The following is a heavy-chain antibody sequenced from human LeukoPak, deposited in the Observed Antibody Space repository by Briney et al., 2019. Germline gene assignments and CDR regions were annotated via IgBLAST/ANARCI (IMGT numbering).Heavy chain of an antibody. Sequence: GASVKVSCKASGYTFTSYDINWVRQATGQGLEWMGWMNPNSGNTGYAQKFQGRVTTTRNTSISTAYMELSSLRSEDTAVYYCARGRGIRYFDWLLNYWGQGTLVTVSS. V-gene: IGHV1-8*01. D-gene: IGHD3-9*01. CDR2: MNPNSGNT. CDR1: GYTFTSYD. J-gene: IGHJ4*02. CDR3: ARGRGIRYFDWLLNY.